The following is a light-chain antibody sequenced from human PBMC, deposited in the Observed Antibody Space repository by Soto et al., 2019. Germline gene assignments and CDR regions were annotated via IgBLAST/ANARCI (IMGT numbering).Light chain of an antibody. CDR2: EVS. CDR3: SSYTTSTTHVI. V-gene: IGLV2-14*01. J-gene: IGLJ2*01. Sequence: QSALTQPASVSGSPGQSITISCTGTSSDVGGYNHVSWYQQHPGKAPKLMIYEVSDRPSGVSNRFSGSKSDNTASLTISGLQAEDEADYYCSSYTTSTTHVIFGGGTKLTVL. CDR1: SSDVGGYNH.